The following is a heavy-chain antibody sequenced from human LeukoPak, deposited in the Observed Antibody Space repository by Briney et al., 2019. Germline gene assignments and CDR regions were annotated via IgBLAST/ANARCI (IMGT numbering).Heavy chain of an antibody. D-gene: IGHD6-13*01. CDR1: GGSFSGYY. CDR2: INHSGST. CDR3: ARRRIAARKAFDI. J-gene: IGHJ3*02. Sequence: PSETLSLTCAVYGGSFSGYYWSWIRQPPGKGLEWIGEINHSGSTNYNPSLKSRVTISVDTSKNQFSLKLSSVTAADTAVYYCARRRIAARKAFDIWGQGTMVTVSS. V-gene: IGHV4-34*01.